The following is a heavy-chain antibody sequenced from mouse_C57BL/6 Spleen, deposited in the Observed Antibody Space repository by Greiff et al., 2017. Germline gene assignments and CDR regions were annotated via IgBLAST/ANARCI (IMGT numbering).Heavy chain of an antibody. Sequence: QVQLQQPGAELVKPGASVKLSCKASGYTFTSYWMHWVKQRPGQGLEWIGMIHPNSGSTNYNEKFKSKATLTVDKSSSTAYMQLSSLTSEDSAVYYCARAGYDGAMDYWGQGTSVTVSS. J-gene: IGHJ4*01. V-gene: IGHV1-64*01. CDR1: GYTFTSYW. D-gene: IGHD2-2*01. CDR2: IHPNSGST. CDR3: ARAGYDGAMDY.